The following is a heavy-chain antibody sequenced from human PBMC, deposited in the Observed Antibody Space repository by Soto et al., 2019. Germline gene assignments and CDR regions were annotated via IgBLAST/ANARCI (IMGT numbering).Heavy chain of an antibody. J-gene: IGHJ6*02. V-gene: IGHV1-2*04. CDR2: INPNSGGT. D-gene: IGHD6-6*01. CDR1: GYTFTGYY. CDR3: ARYSASSNYYYGMAV. Sequence: ASVKVSCKASGYTFTGYYMHWVRQAPGQGLEWMGWINPNSGGTNYAQKFQGWVTMTRDTSISTDYMELSRLRSDDTAMYYCARYSASSNYYYGMAVWGQGTTVTFSS.